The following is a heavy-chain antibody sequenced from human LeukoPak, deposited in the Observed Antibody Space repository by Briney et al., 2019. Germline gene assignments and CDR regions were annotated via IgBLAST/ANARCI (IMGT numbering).Heavy chain of an antibody. V-gene: IGHV3-15*01. CDR2: IRSKIDGGTT. CDR3: TTQTRDFWSGYYNYYFDY. J-gene: IGHJ4*02. D-gene: IGHD3-3*01. CDR1: GFTFSNVW. Sequence: GGSLRLSCAVSGFTFSNVWMAWVRQAPGKGLEWVGRIRSKIDGGTTDYAAPVKGRFTISRDDSKNTLYLQMNSLKTEDTAVYYCTTQTRDFWSGYYNYYFDYWGQGTLVTVSS.